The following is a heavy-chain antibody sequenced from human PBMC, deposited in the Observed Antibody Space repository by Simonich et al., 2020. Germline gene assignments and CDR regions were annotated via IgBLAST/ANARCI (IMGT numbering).Heavy chain of an antibody. CDR3: ARDQGGRAAAATDY. CDR2: SSAYKGNT. D-gene: IGHD6-13*01. V-gene: IGHV1-18*01. Sequence: QVQLVQSGAEVKKPGASVKVSCKASGYTFTSYGISWVRQAPEQGLEWMGWSSAYKGNTNYAQKLQGRVNMTTDTSTSTAYMELRSLRSDDTAVYYCARDQGGRAAAATDYWGQGTLVTVSS. CDR1: GYTFTSYG. J-gene: IGHJ4*02.